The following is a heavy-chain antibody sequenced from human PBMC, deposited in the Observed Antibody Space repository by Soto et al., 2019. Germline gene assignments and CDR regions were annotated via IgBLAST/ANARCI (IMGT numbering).Heavy chain of an antibody. Sequence: PGGSLRLSCAASGFTFSSYAMSWVRQAPGKGLEWVSAISGSGGSTYYADSVKGRFTISRDNSKNTLYLQMNSLRAEDTAVYYCAKEYYFWCCYLNWFVPCGHGTLFSVSS. CDR3: AKEYYFWCCYLNWFVP. CDR2: ISGSGGST. CDR1: GFTFSSYA. V-gene: IGHV3-23*01. D-gene: IGHD3-3*01. J-gene: IGHJ5*02.